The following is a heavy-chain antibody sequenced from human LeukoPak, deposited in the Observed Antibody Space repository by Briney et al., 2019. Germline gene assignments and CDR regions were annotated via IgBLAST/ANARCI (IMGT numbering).Heavy chain of an antibody. D-gene: IGHD6-13*01. J-gene: IGHJ4*02. CDR1: GFTFSNYA. CDR3: AKASSNSWFYFDY. V-gene: IGHV3-23*01. Sequence: GGSLRLSCAASGFTFSNYAMNWVRQVPGKGLEWVSAISGSGDSTYYAGSVKGRFTISSDNSKNTLFLQMNSLRAEDTAVYYCAKASSNSWFYFDYWGQGSLVTVSS. CDR2: ISGSGDST.